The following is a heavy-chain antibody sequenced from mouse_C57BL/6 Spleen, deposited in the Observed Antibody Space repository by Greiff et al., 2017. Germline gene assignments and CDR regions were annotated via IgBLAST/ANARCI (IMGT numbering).Heavy chain of an antibody. D-gene: IGHD1-1*01. J-gene: IGHJ2*01. CDR2: ISYAGSN. Sequence: EVKLQESGPGLVKPSQSLSLTCSVTGYSITSGYYWNWIRQFPGNKLEWMGYISYAGSNNYNPSLKNRISITRDTSKNQFFLKLNSVTTEDTATYYCARVPFATVVFDYWGQGTTLTVSS. CDR1: GYSITSGYY. V-gene: IGHV3-6*01. CDR3: ARVPFATVVFDY.